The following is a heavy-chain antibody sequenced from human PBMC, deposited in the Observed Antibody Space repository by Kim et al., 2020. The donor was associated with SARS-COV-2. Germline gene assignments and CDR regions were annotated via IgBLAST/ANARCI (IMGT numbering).Heavy chain of an antibody. D-gene: IGHD6-13*01. V-gene: IGHV1-18*04. CDR2: ISAYNGNT. J-gene: IGHJ6*02. CDR3: ASSFEIAAAGTFGEVDYYYGMDV. CDR1: GYTFTSYG. Sequence: ASVKVSCKASGYTFTSYGISWVRQAPGQGLEWMGWISAYNGNTNYAQKLQGRVTMTTDTSTSTAYMELRSLRSDDTAVYYCASSFEIAAAGTFGEVDYYYGMDVWGQGTTVTVSS.